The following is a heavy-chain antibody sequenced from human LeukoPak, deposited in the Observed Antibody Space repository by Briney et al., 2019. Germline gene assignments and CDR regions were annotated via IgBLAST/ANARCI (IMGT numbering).Heavy chain of an antibody. V-gene: IGHV3-23*01. CDR2: ISGSDGST. Sequence: GGSLRLSCAASGFTFSTYAMSWVRQAPGKGLEWVSGISGSDGSTDYADSVKGRFTISRDNSKNTLCLQMNSLRAEDTAVYHCAKDGRGGNCCNWFDPWGQGTLVTVSS. CDR1: GFTFSTYA. CDR3: AKDGRGGNCCNWFDP. D-gene: IGHD2-15*01. J-gene: IGHJ5*02.